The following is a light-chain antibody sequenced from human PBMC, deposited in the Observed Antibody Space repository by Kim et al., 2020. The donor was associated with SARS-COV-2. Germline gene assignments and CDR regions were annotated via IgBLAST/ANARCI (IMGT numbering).Light chain of an antibody. CDR1: QNINKY. CDR3: QQSYSSRCT. Sequence: DIQMTQSPSSLSAFVGDRVTITCRPSQNINKYLNWYQHKPGKAPKLLIYAASSLQSGVPSRFSGSGSGTDFTLTISSLQPEDFATYYCQQSYSSRCTFGQGTKLEI. CDR2: AAS. J-gene: IGKJ2*02. V-gene: IGKV1-39*01.